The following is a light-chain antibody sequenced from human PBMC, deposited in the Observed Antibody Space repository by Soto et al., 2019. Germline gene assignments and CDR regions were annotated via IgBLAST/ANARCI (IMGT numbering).Light chain of an antibody. Sequence: DIQMTQSPSTLSASPGDRVTITCRASQSISSWLAWYQQKPGKAPKLLIYDASSLESGVPSRFSGSGSGTEFTLTISSLQPDDFATYYCQQYNSYSGTFGQGTKVDIK. CDR2: DAS. V-gene: IGKV1-5*01. J-gene: IGKJ1*01. CDR1: QSISSW. CDR3: QQYNSYSGT.